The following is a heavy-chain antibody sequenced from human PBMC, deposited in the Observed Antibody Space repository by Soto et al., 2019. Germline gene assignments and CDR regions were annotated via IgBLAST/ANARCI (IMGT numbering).Heavy chain of an antibody. CDR1: GDSVSSNSAA. CDR2: TYYRSKWYN. Sequence: QVQLQQSGPGLVKPSQTLSLTCAISGDSVSSNSAAWNWIRQSTSRGLEWLGRTYYRSKWYNDYSVSVKSRINISPDTSNNQFSLQLNSVTPEGTAVYYCARAWDLPLGYYFDYWGQGTLVTVSS. V-gene: IGHV6-1*01. D-gene: IGHD7-27*01. CDR3: ARAWDLPLGYYFDY. J-gene: IGHJ4*02.